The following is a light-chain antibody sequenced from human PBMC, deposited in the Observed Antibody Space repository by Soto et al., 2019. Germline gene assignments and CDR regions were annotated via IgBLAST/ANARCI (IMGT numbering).Light chain of an antibody. CDR1: RSNIGSNY. Sequence: QSVLTQPPSASGAPGQRVTISCSGARSNIGSNYVYWYQQFPGTAPKLLISRNNERPSGVPDRFSGSKSGTSASLAISGLRSEDEADYYCAAWDDSLTTGGFGGGAKVTV. CDR2: RNN. CDR3: AAWDDSLTTGG. V-gene: IGLV1-47*01. J-gene: IGLJ3*02.